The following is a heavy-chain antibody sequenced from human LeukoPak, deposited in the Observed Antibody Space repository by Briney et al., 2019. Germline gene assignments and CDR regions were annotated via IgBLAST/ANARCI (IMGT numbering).Heavy chain of an antibody. CDR2: ISYDGSSK. V-gene: IGHV3-30*18. CDR3: AKDVGGKNVDTAMFSGY. D-gene: IGHD5-18*01. J-gene: IGHJ4*02. Sequence: HPGGSLRLSCAASGLTFRSYGMHWVRQAPGKGLEWVAVISYDGSSKYYADSVKGRFTISRDNSKNTLYLQMNSLRAEDTAVYYCAKDVGGKNVDTAMFSGYWGQGTLVTVSS. CDR1: GLTFRSYG.